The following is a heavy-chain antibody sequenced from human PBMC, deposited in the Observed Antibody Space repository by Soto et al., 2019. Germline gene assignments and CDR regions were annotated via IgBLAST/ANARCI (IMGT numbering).Heavy chain of an antibody. V-gene: IGHV3-33*06. J-gene: IGHJ3*01. CDR3: AKDRSSSLDALDV. CDR1: GFTFTRFG. D-gene: IGHD2-2*01. CDR2: TYCDGSDK. Sequence: QVQLVESGGGGVQPGRSLRLSCVASGFTFTRFGMHLVRQAPGKGLEGVAVTYCDGSDKYYAGSVRGRFTLSRDNSKNPLFLQMNSLRGDDPAFYYCAKDRSSSLDALDVLGQGTMVPVS.